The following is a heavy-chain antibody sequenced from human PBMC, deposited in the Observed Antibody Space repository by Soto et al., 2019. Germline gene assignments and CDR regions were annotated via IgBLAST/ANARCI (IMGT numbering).Heavy chain of an antibody. V-gene: IGHV1-18*01. Sequence: QVQLVQSGAEVKKPGASVKVSCKASGHTFAKYGITWVRQAPGQGFEWMGWISAYNGNTKYAQKFQGRVTMTTDTSTTIAYMEMRSLISDDTAVYYCARSGGGNYWGNWVDPWGQVTLVTVSS. CDR2: ISAYNGNT. CDR3: ARSGGGNYWGNWVDP. D-gene: IGHD7-27*01. J-gene: IGHJ5*02. CDR1: GHTFAKYG.